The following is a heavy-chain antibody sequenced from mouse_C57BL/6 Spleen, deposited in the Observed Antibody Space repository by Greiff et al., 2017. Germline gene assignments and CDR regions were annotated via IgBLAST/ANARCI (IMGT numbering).Heavy chain of an antibody. V-gene: IGHV1-82*01. J-gene: IGHJ4*01. CDR3: ARQLRHYAMDY. CDR1: GYAFSSSW. CDR2: IYPGDGAT. D-gene: IGHD3-2*02. Sequence: VQLQQSGPELVKPGASVKISCKASGYAFSSSWMNWVKQRPGKGLEWIGRIYPGDGATNYNGKFKGKATLTADKSSSTAYMQLSSLTSEDSAVYFCARQLRHYAMDYWGQGTSVTVSS.